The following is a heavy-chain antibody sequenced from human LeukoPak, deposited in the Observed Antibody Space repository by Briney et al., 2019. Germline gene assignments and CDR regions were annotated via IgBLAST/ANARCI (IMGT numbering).Heavy chain of an antibody. CDR3: ARDGRNYYDRSGYYSALAY. D-gene: IGHD3-22*01. CDR1: KFIFNTYG. Sequence: GGSLRLSCATSKFIFNTYGMSWVRQAPGKGLEWVSSISGGGGSTQYAASVQGRFTISRDNSKNTLYLQMNSLGADDTAVYYCARDGRNYYDRSGYYSALAYWGQGTLVTVSS. CDR2: ISGGGGST. J-gene: IGHJ4*02. V-gene: IGHV3-23*01.